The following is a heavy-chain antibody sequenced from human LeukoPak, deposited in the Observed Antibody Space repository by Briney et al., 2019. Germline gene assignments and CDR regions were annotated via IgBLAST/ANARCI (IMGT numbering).Heavy chain of an antibody. J-gene: IGHJ4*02. D-gene: IGHD3-22*01. CDR3: AKHYYGSSGRPYFFDY. Sequence: PGGSLRLSCAASGFTFSNNAMSWVRQAPGKGLEWFPGIIGSGGNTNYADSVKGRFTISRDNSKSTLYLQMNSLRAEDTAVYYCAKHYYGSSGRPYFFDYWGQGTLVTVSS. CDR1: GFTFSNNA. CDR2: IIGSGGNT. V-gene: IGHV3-23*01.